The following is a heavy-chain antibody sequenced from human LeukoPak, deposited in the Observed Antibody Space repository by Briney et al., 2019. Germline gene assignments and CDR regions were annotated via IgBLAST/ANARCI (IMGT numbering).Heavy chain of an antibody. CDR1: GFTFSDYY. Sequence: PGGSLRLSCAASGFTFSDYYMSWIRQAPGKGLEWVSYISSSSSTIYYADSVKGRFTISRDNAKNSLYLQMNSLRAEDTAVYYCARDSGTYYDILTGPDAFDIWGQGTMVTVSS. CDR3: ARDSGTYYDILTGPDAFDI. V-gene: IGHV3-11*04. D-gene: IGHD3-9*01. CDR2: ISSSSSTI. J-gene: IGHJ3*02.